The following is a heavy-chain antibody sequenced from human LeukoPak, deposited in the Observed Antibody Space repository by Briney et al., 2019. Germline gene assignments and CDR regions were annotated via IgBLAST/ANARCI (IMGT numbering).Heavy chain of an antibody. CDR1: GGSIRSSYYY. D-gene: IGHD2-8*01. CDR2: IYDSGST. CDR3: ARTVYCTNGVCHNYFDY. Sequence: SETLSLTCTVSGGSIRSSYYYWGWIRQPPGKGLEWIGSIYDSGSTYYNPSLKSRVTISVDTSKNQFSLKLNSVTAADTAVYYCARTVYCTNGVCHNYFDYWGQGTLVTVSS. V-gene: IGHV4-39*01. J-gene: IGHJ4*02.